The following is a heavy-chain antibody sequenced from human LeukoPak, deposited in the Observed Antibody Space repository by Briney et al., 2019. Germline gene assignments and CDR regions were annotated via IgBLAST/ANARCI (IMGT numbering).Heavy chain of an antibody. D-gene: IGHD3-10*01. CDR3: AWWGYGSGFANWFDP. CDR1: GFTFSRYW. V-gene: IGHV3-7*01. Sequence: GGSLRLSCAVSGFTFSRYWMSWVRQAPGKGLEWVANIKEDGSEKYYVDSVKGRFTISRDNAKNSLYLQMSSLRAEDTAVYYCAWWGYGSGFANWFDPWGQGTLVTVSS. CDR2: IKEDGSEK. J-gene: IGHJ5*02.